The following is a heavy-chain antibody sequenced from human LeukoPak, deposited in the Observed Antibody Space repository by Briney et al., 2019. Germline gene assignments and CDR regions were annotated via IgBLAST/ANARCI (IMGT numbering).Heavy chain of an antibody. D-gene: IGHD2/OR15-2a*01. CDR2: IYSGGST. CDR1: EFTFSNYW. CDR3: ARETTYSLYFDY. Sequence: GGSLRLSCAASEFTFSNYWMSWVRQPPGKGLEWVSVIYSGGSTYYADSVKGRFTISRDNSKNTLYLQMNSLRAEDTAVYYCARETTYSLYFDYWGQGTLVTVSS. V-gene: IGHV3-66*01. J-gene: IGHJ4*02.